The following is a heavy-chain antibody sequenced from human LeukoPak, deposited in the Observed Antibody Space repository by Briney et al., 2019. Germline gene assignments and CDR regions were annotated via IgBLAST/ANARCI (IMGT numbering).Heavy chain of an antibody. CDR3: ARGPTYYDILTGLPNHYYYGMDV. CDR2: IIPIFGTA. D-gene: IGHD3-9*01. CDR1: GGTFSSYA. V-gene: IGHV1-69*01. J-gene: IGHJ6*04. Sequence: ASVKVSCKASGGTFSSYAISWVRQAPGQGLEWMGGIIPIFGTANYAQKFQGRVTITADESTSTAYMELSSLRSEDTAVYYCARGPTYYDILTGLPNHYYYGMDVWGKGTTVTVSS.